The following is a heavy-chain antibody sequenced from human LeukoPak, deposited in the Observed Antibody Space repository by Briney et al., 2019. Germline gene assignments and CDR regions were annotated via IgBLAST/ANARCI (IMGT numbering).Heavy chain of an antibody. V-gene: IGHV3-21*01. CDR1: GLTFSSYS. Sequence: GGSLRLSCAASGLTFSSYSMNWVRQAPGKGLEWVSSISSSSSYIYYADSVKGRFTISRDNAKNSLYLQMNSLRAEDTAVYYCARDWEGAMYYFDYWGQGTLVTVSS. CDR3: ARDWEGAMYYFDY. J-gene: IGHJ4*02. D-gene: IGHD1-26*01. CDR2: ISSSSSYI.